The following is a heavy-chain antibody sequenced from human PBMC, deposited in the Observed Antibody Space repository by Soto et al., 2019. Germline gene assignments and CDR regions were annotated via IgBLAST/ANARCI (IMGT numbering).Heavy chain of an antibody. J-gene: IGHJ4*02. CDR2: IYYSGST. CDR3: ARAGYDLLTNFYIGVLDY. V-gene: IGHV4-30-4*01. Sequence: KPSETLSLTCTVSGCSISSCDYYWSWIRQPPGKGLEWIGYIYYSGSTYYKKSLKSRVTISVDTSKNQFSLKLSSVTAADTAVYYCARAGYDLLTNFYIGVLDYWGQGTLVTVSS. D-gene: IGHD3-9*01. CDR1: GCSISSCDYY.